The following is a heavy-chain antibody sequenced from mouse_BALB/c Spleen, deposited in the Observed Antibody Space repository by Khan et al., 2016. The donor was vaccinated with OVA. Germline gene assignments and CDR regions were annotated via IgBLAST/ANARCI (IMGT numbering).Heavy chain of an antibody. CDR2: IWGDGNT. CDR1: GFSLTSYG. J-gene: IGHJ4*01. V-gene: IGHV2-3*01. CDR3: VKWGDLYDMEY. D-gene: IGHD2-13*01. Sequence: VQLLETGPGLVAPSQSLSITCTVSGFSLTSYGVNWVRQPPGKGLEWLGVIWGDGNTNYHSALISRLSISQDNSMSQVFLKLNSLQTDDTATYYCVKWGDLYDMEYGGQGTSVTVAS.